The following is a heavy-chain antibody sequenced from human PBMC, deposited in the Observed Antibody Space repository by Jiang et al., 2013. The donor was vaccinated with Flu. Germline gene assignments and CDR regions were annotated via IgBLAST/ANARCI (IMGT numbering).Heavy chain of an antibody. CDR2: INHGENT. CDR1: GGFFTGYF. V-gene: IGHV4-34*01. CDR3: ARHGSAVWEVLYAFDI. Sequence: LLKPSETLSLTCAVHGGFFTGYFWSWVRQTPGKGLEWIGQINHGENTNYNPSLKSRVSMSIDTSKNQFSLKLSSVTAADTAVYYCARHGSAVWEVLYAFDIWGQGTMVTVSS. J-gene: IGHJ3*02. D-gene: IGHD3-10*01.